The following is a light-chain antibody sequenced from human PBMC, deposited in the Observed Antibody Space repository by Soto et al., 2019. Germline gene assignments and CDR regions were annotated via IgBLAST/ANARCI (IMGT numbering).Light chain of an antibody. Sequence: ALTQPPSASGSPGQSVTISCTRTSTDFADNYVSWYQQHLCLAPNLIIYEVSQRPSGFPVRFSCSKSGNTPSLTVPGPQTEDEADYYCSVHSISNNFVFGSGTKVTVL. V-gene: IGLV2-8*01. CDR1: STDFADNY. CDR3: SVHSISNNFV. CDR2: EVS. J-gene: IGLJ1*01.